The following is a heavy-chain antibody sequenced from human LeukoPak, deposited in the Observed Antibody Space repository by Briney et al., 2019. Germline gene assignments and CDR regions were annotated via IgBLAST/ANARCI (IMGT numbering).Heavy chain of an antibody. CDR1: GGSISSGDYY. D-gene: IGHD4-11*01. J-gene: IGHJ4*02. CDR2: IYYSGST. V-gene: IGHV4-30-4*02. CDR3: AREHYGNYQLDY. Sequence: SSETLSLTCTVSGGSISSGDYYWSWIRQPPREVLEWIGYIYYSGSTYYNPSLNSRVTISVDTSKNQFSLRLSSGTATDTAVYYCAREHYGNYQLDYWDEETLVTVSS.